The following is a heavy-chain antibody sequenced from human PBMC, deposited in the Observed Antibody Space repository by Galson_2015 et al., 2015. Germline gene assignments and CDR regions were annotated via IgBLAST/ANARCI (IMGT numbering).Heavy chain of an antibody. CDR1: GFTFSSYA. D-gene: IGHD2-15*01. Sequence: LRLSCAASGFTFSSYAMSWVRQAPGKGLEWVSVIGGGGSTSYADSVKGRFTISRDNSKNTLYLQMNSLRAEDTAVYYCAKVLRVKYYYCNMDVWGQGTTVTVPS. V-gene: IGHV3-23*01. CDR2: IGGGGST. J-gene: IGHJ6*02. CDR3: AKVLRVKYYYCNMDV.